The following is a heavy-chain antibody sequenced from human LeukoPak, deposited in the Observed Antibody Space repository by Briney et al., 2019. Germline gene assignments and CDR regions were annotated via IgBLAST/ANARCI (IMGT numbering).Heavy chain of an antibody. J-gene: IGHJ4*02. Sequence: SETLSLTCAVYGGSFSGYYWSWIRQPPGKGLEWIGEINHSGSTNYNPPLKSRVTILVDTSKNQFSLKLSSVAAADTAVYYCARIRGSSSSGDYWGQGTLVTVSS. CDR3: ARIRGSSSSGDY. V-gene: IGHV4-34*01. CDR1: GGSFSGYY. CDR2: INHSGST. D-gene: IGHD6-6*01.